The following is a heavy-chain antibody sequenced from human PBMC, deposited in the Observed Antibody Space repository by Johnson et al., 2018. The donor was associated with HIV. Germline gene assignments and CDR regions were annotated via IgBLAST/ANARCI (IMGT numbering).Heavy chain of an antibody. D-gene: IGHD6-6*01. CDR1: GFTFSSYG. CDR3: AKDQASIAARPDAFDI. J-gene: IGHJ3*02. V-gene: IGHV3-30*02. CDR2: IRYDGSNK. Sequence: QVQLVESGGGVVQPGGSMRLSCAASGFTFSSYGMHWVRQAPGKGLEWVAFIRYDGSNKYYADSVKGRFTISRDNSKNTVNLQMNSLRADDTAVYYCAKDQASIAARPDAFDIWGQGTMVTVSS.